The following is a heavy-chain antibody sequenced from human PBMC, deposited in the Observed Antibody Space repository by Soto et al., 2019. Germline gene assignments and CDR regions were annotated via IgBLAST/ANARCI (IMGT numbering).Heavy chain of an antibody. J-gene: IGHJ4*02. CDR2: SGTT. CDR1: GGSISSYNYL. CDR3: ATYGGDTGRFDY. Sequence: SETLSLTCTVSGGSISSYNYLWTWIRQSPGKGPEWIGSGTTYYNPSLRSRVTISVDKSRNQFSLEMSSVTAADTAVYYCATYGGDTGRFDYWGQGTLVTVSS. V-gene: IGHV4-39*01. D-gene: IGHD4-17*01.